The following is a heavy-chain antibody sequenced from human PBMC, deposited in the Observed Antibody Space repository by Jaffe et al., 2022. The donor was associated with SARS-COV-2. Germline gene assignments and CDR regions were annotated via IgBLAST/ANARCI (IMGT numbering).Heavy chain of an antibody. V-gene: IGHV4-39*01. D-gene: IGHD3-22*01. CDR3: ASQYNSGPPHRYSDY. CDR2: VHYRGST. Sequence: QLQLQESGPGLVKPSETLSLTCTVSGGSMSSSAYYWGWIRQPPGKGLEWIGSVHYRGSTYYNPSLKSRVTISVDTSTNEFSLKLSSVTAADTAVYYCASQYNSGPPHRYSDYWGQGTLVTVSS. CDR1: GGSMSSSAYY. J-gene: IGHJ4*03.